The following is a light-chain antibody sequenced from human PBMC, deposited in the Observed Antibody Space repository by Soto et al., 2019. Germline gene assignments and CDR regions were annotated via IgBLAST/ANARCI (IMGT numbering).Light chain of an antibody. J-gene: IGKJ1*01. Sequence: EIVMTQSPATLSVSPGERATLSCRASQSISDTLAWYQQKPGQAPRLLIHGAYTRDTGFPARFSGSGSGTDFTLTISSLQSEDSAVYYCKQYDNWPWTFGQGTKVDI. V-gene: IGKV3-15*01. CDR3: KQYDNWPWT. CDR1: QSISDT. CDR2: GAY.